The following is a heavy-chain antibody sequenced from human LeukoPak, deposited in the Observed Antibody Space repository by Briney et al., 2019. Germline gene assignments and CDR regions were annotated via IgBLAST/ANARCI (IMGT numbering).Heavy chain of an antibody. CDR2: IYHSGST. J-gene: IGHJ6*03. CDR3: ARDSSSWKYYYYYMDV. D-gene: IGHD6-13*01. Sequence: SETLSLTCTVSGYSISSGYYWGWIRQPPGKGLEWIGSIYHSGSTYYNPSLKSRVTISVDTSKNQFSLKLSSVTAADTAVYYCARDSSSWKYYYYYMDVWGKGITVTVSS. CDR1: GYSISSGYY. V-gene: IGHV4-38-2*02.